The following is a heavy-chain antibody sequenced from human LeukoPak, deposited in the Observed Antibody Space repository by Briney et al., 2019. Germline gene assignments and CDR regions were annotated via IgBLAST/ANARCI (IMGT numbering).Heavy chain of an antibody. D-gene: IGHD2-15*01. CDR1: GFTFSSYG. Sequence: GRSLRLSCAASGFTFSSYGMHWVRQAPGKGLEWVAVISYDGSNKYYADSVKGRFTISRDNSKNTLYLQMNSLRAEDTAVYYCAKVPSILVYCSGGSCPRNAFDIWGQGTMVTVS. CDR3: AKVPSILVYCSGGSCPRNAFDI. V-gene: IGHV3-30*18. J-gene: IGHJ3*02. CDR2: ISYDGSNK.